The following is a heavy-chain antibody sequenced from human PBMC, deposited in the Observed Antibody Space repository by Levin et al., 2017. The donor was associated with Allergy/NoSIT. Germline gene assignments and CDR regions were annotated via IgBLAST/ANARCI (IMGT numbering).Heavy chain of an antibody. CDR3: ARESRDSSGYYYLTPVLGY. V-gene: IGHV3-30-3*01. CDR2: ISYDGSNK. Sequence: PGGSLRLSCAASGFTFSSYAMHWVRQAPGKGLEWVAVISYDGSNKYYADSVKGRFTISRDNSKNTLYLQMNSLRAEDTAVYYCARESRDSSGYYYLTPVLGYWGQGTLVTVSS. D-gene: IGHD3-22*01. J-gene: IGHJ4*02. CDR1: GFTFSSYA.